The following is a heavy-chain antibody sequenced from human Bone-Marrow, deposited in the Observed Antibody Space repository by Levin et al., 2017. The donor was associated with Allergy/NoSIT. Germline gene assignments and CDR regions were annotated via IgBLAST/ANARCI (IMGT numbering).Heavy chain of an antibody. V-gene: IGHV2-5*02. J-gene: IGHJ3*02. Sequence: KVSGPTLVKPTQTLTLTCTFSGFSLSTSGVGVGWIRQPPGKALEWLALIYWDDDKRYSPSLKSRLTITKDTSKNQVVLTMTNMDPVDTATYYCAHRYPNSVYYDILTGPTGGAFDIWGQGTMVTVSS. CDR3: AHRYPNSVYYDILTGPTGGAFDI. CDR1: GFSLSTSGVG. D-gene: IGHD3-9*01. CDR2: IYWDDDK.